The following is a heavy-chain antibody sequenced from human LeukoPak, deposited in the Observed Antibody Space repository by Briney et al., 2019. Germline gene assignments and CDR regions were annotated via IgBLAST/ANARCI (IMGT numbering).Heavy chain of an antibody. CDR1: GFGFGSYT. J-gene: IGHJ5*01. D-gene: IGHD2-15*01. CDR3: ARTGGYCTLNCRGMGNRFDS. V-gene: IGHV3-21*01. CDR2: ITISSTYI. Sequence: GGSLRLSCAASGFGFGSYTMIWVRQAPGKGLEWVSSITISSTYIYYADSVKGRFTISRDNAKNSLYLQLNSLGAEDTAVYFCARTGGYCTLNCRGMGNRFDSWGRGALVAVSS.